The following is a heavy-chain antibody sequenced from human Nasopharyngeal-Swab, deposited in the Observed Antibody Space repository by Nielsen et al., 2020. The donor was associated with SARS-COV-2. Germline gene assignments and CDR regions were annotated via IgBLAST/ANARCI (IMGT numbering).Heavy chain of an antibody. CDR3: ARVVMVYAIYWFDP. Sequence: WIRQPPGKGLEWIGYIYYSGSTNYNPSLKSRVTISVDTSKNQFSLKLSSVTAADTAVYYCARVVMVYAIYWFDPWGQGMLVTVSS. V-gene: IGHV4-59*01. J-gene: IGHJ5*02. CDR2: IYYSGST. D-gene: IGHD2-8*01.